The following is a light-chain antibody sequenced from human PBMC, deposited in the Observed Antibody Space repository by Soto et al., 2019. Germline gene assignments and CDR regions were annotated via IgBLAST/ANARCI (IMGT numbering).Light chain of an antibody. J-gene: IGKJ2*01. V-gene: IGKV1-5*01. CDR1: HSVSTW. CDR2: EAS. CDR3: QQYDSHRGS. Sequence: DIQMTQSPSILSASVGDRVTITCRASHSVSTWVAWYQQKPGKAPNLLIFEASTLHRGVPSRFSGSGSGTEFSLTISSRERDDFATYYCQQYDSHRGSFGQGTKVEMK.